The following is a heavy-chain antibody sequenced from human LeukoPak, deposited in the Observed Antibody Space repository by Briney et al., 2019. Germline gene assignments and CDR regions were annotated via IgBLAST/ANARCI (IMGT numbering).Heavy chain of an antibody. Sequence: SETLSLTCTVSGGSISSSSYYWGWIRQPPGKGLEWIGSIYYSGSTYYNPSLKSRVTISVDTSKNQFSLKLSSVTAADTAVYYYARHSHSSGWYLYAFDIWGQGTMVTVSS. D-gene: IGHD6-19*01. CDR2: IYYSGST. V-gene: IGHV4-39*01. CDR3: ARHSHSSGWYLYAFDI. CDR1: GGSISSSSYY. J-gene: IGHJ3*02.